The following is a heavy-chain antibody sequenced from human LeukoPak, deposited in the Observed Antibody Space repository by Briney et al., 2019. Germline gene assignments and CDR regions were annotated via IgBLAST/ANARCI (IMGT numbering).Heavy chain of an antibody. J-gene: IGHJ4*02. Sequence: GGSLRLSCAASGFTFSSYAMSWVRKAPGKGLEWVSAISGSGGSTYYADSVKGRFTISRDNSKNTLYLQMNSLRAEDTAVYYCATAASSSWYEMPIDYWGQGTLVTVSS. V-gene: IGHV3-23*01. CDR3: ATAASSSWYEMPIDY. CDR1: GFTFSSYA. D-gene: IGHD6-13*01. CDR2: ISGSGGST.